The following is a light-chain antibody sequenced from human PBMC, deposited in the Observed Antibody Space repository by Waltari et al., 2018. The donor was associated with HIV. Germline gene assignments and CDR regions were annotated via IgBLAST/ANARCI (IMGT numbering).Light chain of an antibody. Sequence: QSVLTQPPSASGTPGQRVTISCSGSNPNIGSNYVYWYKQLPGTTPKLLLYRNNPRPSGVPDRFSGSKSDTSASLAISGLRSEDEGDYFCAAWDDSLSSGMFGGGTRLTVL. CDR2: RNN. V-gene: IGLV1-47*01. CDR3: AAWDDSLSSGM. CDR1: NPNIGSNY. J-gene: IGLJ3*02.